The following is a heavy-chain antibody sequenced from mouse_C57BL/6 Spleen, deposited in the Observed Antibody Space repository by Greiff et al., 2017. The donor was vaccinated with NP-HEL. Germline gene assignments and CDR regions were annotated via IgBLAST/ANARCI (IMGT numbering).Heavy chain of an antibody. CDR1: GFTFSSYG. CDR2: ISSGGSYT. Sequence: EVMLVESGGDLVKPGGSLKLSCAASGFTFSSYGMSWVRQTPDKRLEWVATISSGGSYTYYPDSVKGRFTISRDNAKNTLYLQMSSLKSEDTAMYYCASFHFDYWGQGTTLTVSS. J-gene: IGHJ2*01. V-gene: IGHV5-6*01. CDR3: ASFHFDY.